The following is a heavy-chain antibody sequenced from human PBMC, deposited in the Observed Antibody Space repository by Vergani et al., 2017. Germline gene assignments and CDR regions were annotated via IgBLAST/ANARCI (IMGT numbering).Heavy chain of an antibody. V-gene: IGHV4-31*03. CDR3: ARGRRYGSGXYYKGYYYYYGMDV. D-gene: IGHD3-10*01. J-gene: IGHJ6*02. CDR1: GAYVGSGGYY. CDR2: IYYSGTT. Sequence: QVQLQESGPGLVKASQTLTLTCSVSGAYVGSGGYYWSWVRQRPGMGLDWIGYIYYSGTTYYNPSLESRLTISLDTSENHLSLKLTSVTAADTAVYYCARGRRYGSGXYYKGYYYYYGMDVWGQGTTVTVSS.